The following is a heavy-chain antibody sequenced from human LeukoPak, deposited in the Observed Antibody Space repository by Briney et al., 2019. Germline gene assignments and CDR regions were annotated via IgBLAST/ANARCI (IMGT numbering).Heavy chain of an antibody. V-gene: IGHV3-23*01. CDR1: GFTFSNYA. CDR2: ISTSGYST. Sequence: GGSLRLSCAASGFTFSNYAMSWVRQAPGKGLEWVSGISTSGYSTYYAASVRGRFTISRDTSRSTLYLQMNSLRAEDAAVYYCAKAPVTSCRGAFCYPFDYWGQGTLVTVSS. CDR3: AKAPVTSCRGAFCYPFDY. J-gene: IGHJ4*02. D-gene: IGHD2-15*01.